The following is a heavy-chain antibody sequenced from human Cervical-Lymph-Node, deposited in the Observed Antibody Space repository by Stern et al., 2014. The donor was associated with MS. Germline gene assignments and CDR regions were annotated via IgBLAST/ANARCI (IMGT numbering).Heavy chain of an antibody. Sequence: VQLVQSGAEVKKPGASVKVSCKASGGTFNTNVISWVRQAPGQGLEWRGGIIPIFGTELYGQKFQGRVTITRHESQRAAYMQLSSLRSEDRAVYYGARAAYSTSSYNYWGQGTLVIVSS. CDR1: GGTFNTNV. CDR3: ARAAYSTSSYNY. V-gene: IGHV1-69*01. CDR2: IIPIFGTE. D-gene: IGHD6-6*01. J-gene: IGHJ4*02.